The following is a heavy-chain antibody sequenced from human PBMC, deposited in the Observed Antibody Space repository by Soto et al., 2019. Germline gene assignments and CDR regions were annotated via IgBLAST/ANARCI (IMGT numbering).Heavy chain of an antibody. CDR3: AKAGGNHDAFDI. CDR1: GFTFSSYA. CDR2: ISGSGGST. D-gene: IGHD2-15*01. Sequence: PGGSLRLSCAASGFTFSSYAMSWVRQAPGRGLEWVSAISGSGGSTYYADSVKGRFTISRDNSKNTLYLQMNSLRAEDTAVYYCAKAGGNHDAFDIWGQGTMVTVSS. J-gene: IGHJ3*02. V-gene: IGHV3-23*01.